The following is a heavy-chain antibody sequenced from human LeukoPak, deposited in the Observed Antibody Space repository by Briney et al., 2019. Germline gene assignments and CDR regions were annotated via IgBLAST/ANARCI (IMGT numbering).Heavy chain of an antibody. CDR1: GGSISSYY. Sequence: PSETLSLTCTASGGSISSYYWSWIRQPPGKGLEWIGYIYYSGSTNYNPSLKSRVTISVDTSKNQFSLKLSSVTAADTAVYYCARAHLTYYDILTGYTPYGMDVWGQGTTVTVSS. CDR3: ARAHLTYYDILTGYTPYGMDV. CDR2: IYYSGST. J-gene: IGHJ6*02. D-gene: IGHD3-9*01. V-gene: IGHV4-59*01.